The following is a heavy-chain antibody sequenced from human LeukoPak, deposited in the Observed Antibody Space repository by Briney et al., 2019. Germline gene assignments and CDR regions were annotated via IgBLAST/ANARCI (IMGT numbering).Heavy chain of an antibody. CDR1: GFTFSSYA. V-gene: IGHV3-23*01. J-gene: IGHJ4*02. Sequence: GGSLRLSCAASGFTFSSYAMSWVRQAPGKGLEWVSAISGSGGSTYYADSVKGRFTISRDNSKNTPYLQMNSLRAEDTAVYYCAKTMVRGDMADYWGQGTAVTVSS. CDR2: ISGSGGST. D-gene: IGHD3-10*01. CDR3: AKTMVRGDMADY.